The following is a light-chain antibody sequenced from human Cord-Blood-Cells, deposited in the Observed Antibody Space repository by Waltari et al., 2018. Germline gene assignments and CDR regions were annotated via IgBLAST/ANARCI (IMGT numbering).Light chain of an antibody. Sequence: SYELTQPPSVSVSPGQMARITCSGDALPKQYAYWYQQKPGQAPVLVIYKDSGRPSGIPERFSGSSSGTTVTLTISGVQAEDEADYYCQSADSSGTYEVFGGGTKLTVL. J-gene: IGLJ3*02. CDR2: KDS. CDR1: ALPKQY. V-gene: IGLV3-25*03. CDR3: QSADSSGTYEV.